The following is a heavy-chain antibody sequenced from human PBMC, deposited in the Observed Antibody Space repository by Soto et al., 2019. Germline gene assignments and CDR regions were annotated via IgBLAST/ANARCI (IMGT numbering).Heavy chain of an antibody. D-gene: IGHD5-18*01. CDR1: GGSISSYY. CDR2: IYYSGST. V-gene: IGHV4-59*08. Sequence: SETLSLTCTVSGGSISSYYWSWIRQPPGKGLEWIGYIYYSGSTNYNPSLKSRVTISVDTSKNQFSLKLSSVTAADTAVYYCARLRTADLDYWGQGTLVTVSS. J-gene: IGHJ4*02. CDR3: ARLRTADLDY.